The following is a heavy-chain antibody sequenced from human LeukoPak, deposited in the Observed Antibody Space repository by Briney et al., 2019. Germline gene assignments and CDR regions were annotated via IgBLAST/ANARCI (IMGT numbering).Heavy chain of an antibody. CDR3: ARVARGLRLGELSLYY. CDR2: ISSSGYTI. D-gene: IGHD3-16*02. J-gene: IGHJ4*02. V-gene: IGHV3-48*03. CDR1: GFTFNSYE. Sequence: GGSLRLSCAASGFTFNSYEMNWVRQAPGKGLERISYISSSGYTIYYADSVKGRFTISRDNAKNSLYLQMNSLRAEDTAVYYCARVARGLRLGELSLYYWGQGTLVTVSS.